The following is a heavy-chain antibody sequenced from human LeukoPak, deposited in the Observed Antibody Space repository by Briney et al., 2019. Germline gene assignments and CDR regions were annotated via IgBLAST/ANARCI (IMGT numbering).Heavy chain of an antibody. D-gene: IGHD2-15*01. CDR3: AGEVGYCSGGSCYPDWFDP. J-gene: IGHJ5*02. V-gene: IGHV4-34*01. CDR1: GGSFSGYY. CDR2: INHSGST. Sequence: PSETLSLTCAVYGGSFSGYYWSWIRQPPGKGLEWIGEINHSGSTYYNPSLKSRVTISVDTSKNQFSLKLSSVTAADTAVYYCAGEVGYCSGGSCYPDWFDPWGQGTLVTVSS.